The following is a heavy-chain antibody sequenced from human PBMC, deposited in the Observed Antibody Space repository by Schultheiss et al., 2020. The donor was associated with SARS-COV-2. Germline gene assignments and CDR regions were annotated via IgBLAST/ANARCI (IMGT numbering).Heavy chain of an antibody. CDR1: GFTFSSYS. V-gene: IGHV3-30*03. CDR2: ISYDGSNK. CDR3: ARDPADDFWSGPLVD. J-gene: IGHJ4*02. D-gene: IGHD3-3*01. Sequence: GGSLRLSCAASGFTFSSYSMNWVRQAPGKGLEWVAVISYDGSNKYYADSVKGRFTISRDNSKNTLYLQMNSLRAEDTAVYYCARDPADDFWSGPLVDWGQGTLVTVSS.